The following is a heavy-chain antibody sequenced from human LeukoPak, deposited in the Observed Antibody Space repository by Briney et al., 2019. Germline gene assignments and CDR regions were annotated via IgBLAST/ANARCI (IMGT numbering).Heavy chain of an antibody. CDR1: GGTFSSYA. Sequence: ASVKVSCKASGGTFSSYAISWVRQAPGQGLGWMGWISTYNGNTNYAQKLQGRVTMTTDTITTTAYMELRSLRSDDTAVYYCARDHSGNWFDPWGQGALVTVSS. D-gene: IGHD1-26*01. CDR2: ISTYNGNT. J-gene: IGHJ5*02. CDR3: ARDHSGNWFDP. V-gene: IGHV1-18*01.